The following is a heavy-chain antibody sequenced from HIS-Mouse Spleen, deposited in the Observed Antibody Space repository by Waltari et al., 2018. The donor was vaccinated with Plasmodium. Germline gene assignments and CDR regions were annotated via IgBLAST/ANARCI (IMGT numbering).Heavy chain of an antibody. D-gene: IGHD3-9*01. Sequence: EVQLVESGGGLVKPGGSLRLSCAASGFTFSSYSMNWVRQAPGKGLGWVSSSSSSSSYIYYADSVKGRFTISRDNAKNSLYLQMNSLRAEDTAVYYCAREDILTGYYNDYWYFDLWGRGTLVTVSS. V-gene: IGHV3-21*01. J-gene: IGHJ2*01. CDR3: AREDILTGYYNDYWYFDL. CDR2: SSSSSSYI. CDR1: GFTFSSYS.